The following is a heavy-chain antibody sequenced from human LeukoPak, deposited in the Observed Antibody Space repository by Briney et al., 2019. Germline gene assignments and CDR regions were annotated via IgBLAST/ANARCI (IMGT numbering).Heavy chain of an antibody. J-gene: IGHJ6*04. Sequence: SETLSLTCAVYGGSFSGYYWSWIRQPPGKGLEWIGEINHSGSTNYNPSLKSRVTISVDTSKNQFALKLSSVTAADTAAYYCARGRRNYYYYYGMDVWGKGTTVTVSS. CDR3: ARGRRNYYYYYGMDV. CDR2: INHSGST. V-gene: IGHV4-34*01. CDR1: GGSFSGYY. D-gene: IGHD1-1*01.